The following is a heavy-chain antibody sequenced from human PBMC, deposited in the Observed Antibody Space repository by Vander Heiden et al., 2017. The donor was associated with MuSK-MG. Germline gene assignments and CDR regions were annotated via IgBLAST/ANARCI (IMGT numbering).Heavy chain of an antibody. CDR2: IIPIFGTA. J-gene: IGHJ3*02. D-gene: IGHD6-6*01. Sequence: QVQLVQSGAEVKKPGSSVKVSCKASGGTFSSYAISWVRQAPGQGLEWMGGIIPIFGTANYAQKFQGRVTITADESTSTAYMELSSLRSEDTAVYYCARDLDCIAARRGGCAFDIWGQGTMVTVSS. CDR1: GGTFSSYA. CDR3: ARDLDCIAARRGGCAFDI. V-gene: IGHV1-69*01.